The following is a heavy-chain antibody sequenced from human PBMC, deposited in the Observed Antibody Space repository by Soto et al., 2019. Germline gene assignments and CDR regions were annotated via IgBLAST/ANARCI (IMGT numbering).Heavy chain of an antibody. CDR2: IYYSGST. CDR1: GGSISSNY. Sequence: LPLTCTVSGGSISSNYWSWIRQPPGKGLEWIGNIYYSGSTNYNPSLKSRVTISVDTSKNQFSLKLSSVTAADTAVYYCAREGYGGGYYYYYGMDVWGQGTTVTVSS. J-gene: IGHJ6*02. V-gene: IGHV4-59*01. D-gene: IGHD5-12*01. CDR3: AREGYGGGYYYYYGMDV.